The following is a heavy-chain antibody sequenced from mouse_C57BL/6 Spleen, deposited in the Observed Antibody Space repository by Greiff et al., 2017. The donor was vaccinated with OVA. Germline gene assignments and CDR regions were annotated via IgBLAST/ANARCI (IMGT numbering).Heavy chain of an antibody. CDR2: ISSGSSTI. V-gene: IGHV5-17*01. D-gene: IGHD2-1*01. CDR1: GFTFSDYG. J-gene: IGHJ1*03. CDR3: ARPGNGYWYFDV. Sequence: EVKVVESGGGLVKPGGSLKLSCAASGFTFSDYGMHWVRQAPEKGLEWVAYISSGSSTIYYADTVKGRFTISRDNAKNTLFLQMTSLRSEDTAMYYCARPGNGYWYFDVWGTGTTVTVSS.